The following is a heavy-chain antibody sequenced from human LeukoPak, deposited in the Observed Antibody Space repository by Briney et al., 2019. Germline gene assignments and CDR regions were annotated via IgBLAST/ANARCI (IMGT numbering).Heavy chain of an antibody. Sequence: GGSLRLSCVGSGFTFSTYELNWVRQAPGKGLECVSYISTTGRTTYYADSVQGRFTMSRDNAKNSVYLQMNGLRADDTAVYYCAGKPRDGYNDGRFDFWGQGTLVTVSS. CDR2: ISTTGRTT. V-gene: IGHV3-48*03. CDR3: AGKPRDGYNDGRFDF. CDR1: GFTFSTYE. D-gene: IGHD5-24*01. J-gene: IGHJ4*02.